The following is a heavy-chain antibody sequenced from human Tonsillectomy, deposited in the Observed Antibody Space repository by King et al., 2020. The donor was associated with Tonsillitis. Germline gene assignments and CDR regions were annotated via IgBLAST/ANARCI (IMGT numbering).Heavy chain of an antibody. CDR1: GASIATSIYY. CDR2: VYSSGNT. CDR3: ARHAANSGTYSEYFLH. V-gene: IGHV4-39*01. Sequence: QLQESGPGLVKASETLSLTCTVSGASIATSIYYWGWIRQPPGKGLEWIGSVYSSGNTYYDPSLESRVTISVDTSKNQFSLKLSSGTAADTAVYYCARHAANSGTYSEYFLHWGQGTLVTVSS. D-gene: IGHD1-26*01. J-gene: IGHJ1*01.